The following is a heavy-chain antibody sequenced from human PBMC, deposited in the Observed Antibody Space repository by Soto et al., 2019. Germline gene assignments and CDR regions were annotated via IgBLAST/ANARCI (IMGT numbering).Heavy chain of an antibody. CDR1: GYTFTSYG. CDR3: ARGSLGYCSSTSCYPGWYYGMDV. Sequence: GASVKVSCKASGYTFTSYGISWVRQAPGQGLEWMGWISAYNGNTNYAQKLQGRVTMTTDTSTSTAYMELRSLRSDDTAVYYCARGSLGYCSSTSCYPGWYYGMDVWGQGTTVTVSS. V-gene: IGHV1-18*04. J-gene: IGHJ6*02. D-gene: IGHD2-2*01. CDR2: ISAYNGNT.